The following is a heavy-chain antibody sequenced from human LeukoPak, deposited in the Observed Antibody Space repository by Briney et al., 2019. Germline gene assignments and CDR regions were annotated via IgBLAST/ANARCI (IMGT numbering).Heavy chain of an antibody. CDR3: ARHPLYYYDSSGYFVFDY. CDR2: IYYSGST. Sequence: SETLSLTCTVSGGSISSSSYYWGWIRQPPGKGLEWIGSIYYSGSTNYNPSLKSRVTISVDTSKNQFSLKLSSVTAADTAVYYCARHPLYYYDSSGYFVFDYWGQGTLVTVSS. J-gene: IGHJ4*02. CDR1: GGSISSSSYY. D-gene: IGHD3-22*01. V-gene: IGHV4-39*01.